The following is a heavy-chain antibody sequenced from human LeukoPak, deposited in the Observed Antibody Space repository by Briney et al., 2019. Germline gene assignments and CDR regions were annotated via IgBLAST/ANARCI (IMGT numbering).Heavy chain of an antibody. J-gene: IGHJ4*02. CDR3: AKTRPLDSSSWSHGDY. CDR1: GFTFSSYA. Sequence: PGGSLRLSCAASGFTFSSYAMSWVRQAPGKGLEWVPAISGSGDSTYNGDSVKGRFTIFRDNSKNTLYLQMNSLRAEDTAVYYCAKTRPLDSSSWSHGDYWGQGTLVTVSS. V-gene: IGHV3-23*01. D-gene: IGHD6-13*01. CDR2: ISGSGDST.